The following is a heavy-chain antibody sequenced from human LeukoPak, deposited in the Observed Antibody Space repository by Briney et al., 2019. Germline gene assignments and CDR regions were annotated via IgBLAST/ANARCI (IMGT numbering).Heavy chain of an antibody. Sequence: GGSLRLSCASSGFTFSNYWMSWVRQAPGKGLEWVANLKQDGSEKSYVDSVKGRFTISRDNAKNSLYLQMNSLRAEDTAVYYCARRLITMVTNDAFDIWGQGTMVTVSS. D-gene: IGHD3-10*01. V-gene: IGHV3-7*02. CDR2: LKQDGSEK. J-gene: IGHJ3*02. CDR3: ARRLITMVTNDAFDI. CDR1: GFTFSNYW.